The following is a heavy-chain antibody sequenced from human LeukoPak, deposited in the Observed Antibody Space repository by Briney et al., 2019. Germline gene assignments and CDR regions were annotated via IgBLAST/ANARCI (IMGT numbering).Heavy chain of an antibody. Sequence: GGSLRLSCAASGFTFSSYAMSWVRQAPGKGLEWVSAISGSGGSTYYADSVKGRFTISRDNSKNTLYLQMNSLRAEDTAVYYCATDSSSWLLPGDAFDIWGKGTMVTVSS. J-gene: IGHJ3*02. CDR3: ATDSSSWLLPGDAFDI. CDR1: GFTFSSYA. D-gene: IGHD6-13*01. V-gene: IGHV3-23*01. CDR2: ISGSGGST.